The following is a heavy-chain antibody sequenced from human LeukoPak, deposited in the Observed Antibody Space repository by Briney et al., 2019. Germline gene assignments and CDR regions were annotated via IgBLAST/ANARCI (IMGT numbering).Heavy chain of an antibody. J-gene: IGHJ5*02. D-gene: IGHD3-10*01. CDR2: ISAYNGNT. CDR1: VYTFTRYG. Sequence: GSSVKVSCKASVYTFTRYGISWVGQAPGQGLEWMGWISAYNGNTNYAQKLQGRVTMTTDTSTSTAYMELRSLRSDDTAVYYCARDWSFGSGSYNNWFDPWGQGTLVTVSS. V-gene: IGHV1-18*04. CDR3: ARDWSFGSGSYNNWFDP.